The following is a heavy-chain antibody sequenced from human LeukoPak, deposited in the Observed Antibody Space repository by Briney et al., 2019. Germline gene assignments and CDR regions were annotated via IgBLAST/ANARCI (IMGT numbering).Heavy chain of an antibody. CDR1: GGSISSGGYY. J-gene: IGHJ5*02. V-gene: IGHV4-31*03. CDR2: IYYSGST. D-gene: IGHD4-17*01. Sequence: PSETLSLTCTVSGGSISSGGYYWSWIRQHPGMGLEWIGYIYYSGSTYYNPSLKSRVTISVDTSKNQFSLKLSSVTAADTAVYYCARDWVGDYAIDPWGQGTLVTVSS. CDR3: ARDWVGDYAIDP.